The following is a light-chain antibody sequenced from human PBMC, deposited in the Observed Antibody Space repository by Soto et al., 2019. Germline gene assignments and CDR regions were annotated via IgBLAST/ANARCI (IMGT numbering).Light chain of an antibody. J-gene: IGKJ4*01. V-gene: IGKV3-20*01. CDR1: QSVRSY. CDR2: DAS. Sequence: EIVLTQSPGTLSLSPGERATLSCRASQSVRSYLAWYQQKPGQAPRLLIYDASSRATGIPDSFSGSGSGTDFTLTISRLEPEDFAVYYCQQYGSSPLTFGGGTNVEIK. CDR3: QQYGSSPLT.